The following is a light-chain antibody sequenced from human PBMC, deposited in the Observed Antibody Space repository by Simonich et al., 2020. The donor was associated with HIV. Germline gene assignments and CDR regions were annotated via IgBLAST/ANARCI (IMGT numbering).Light chain of an antibody. CDR1: QGISSW. Sequence: DIQMTQSPSSVSASVGDRVTITCRASQGISSWLAWYQQKPGKAPKLLIYKASILESGVPSRFSGSGSGTEFTLTISSLQPDDFATYYCQQYNTYQYTFGQGTKLEIK. V-gene: IGKV1-5*03. CDR2: KAS. J-gene: IGKJ2*01. CDR3: QQYNTYQYT.